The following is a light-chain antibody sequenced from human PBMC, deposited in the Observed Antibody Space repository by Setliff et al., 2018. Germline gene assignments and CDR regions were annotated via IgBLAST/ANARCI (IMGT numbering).Light chain of an antibody. CDR3: SSSTNTHTLLV. J-gene: IGLJ2*01. Sequence: QSALAQPASVSGSPGQSITISCTGTASDGDNYNFVSWYQHHPGKAPKLLIYDVTNRPSGVSSRFSGSKSGNTASLIISALQTEDEADYYCSSSTNTHTLLVFGGGTKVTVL. CDR2: DVT. CDR1: ASDGDNYNF. V-gene: IGLV2-14*03.